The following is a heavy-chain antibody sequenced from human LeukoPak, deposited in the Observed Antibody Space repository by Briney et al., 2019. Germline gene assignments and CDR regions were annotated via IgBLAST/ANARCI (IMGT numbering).Heavy chain of an antibody. J-gene: IGHJ4*02. V-gene: IGHV3-21*01. CDR3: ARDPNSSGSVN. CDR2: ISSSSSYI. D-gene: IGHD6-19*01. Sequence: PGGSLRLSCAASGFTFSSYSMNWVRQAPGKGLEWVSSISSSSSYIYYADSVKGRFTISRDNAKNSLYPQMNSLRAEDTAVYYCARDPNSSGSVNWGQGTLVTVSS. CDR1: GFTFSSYS.